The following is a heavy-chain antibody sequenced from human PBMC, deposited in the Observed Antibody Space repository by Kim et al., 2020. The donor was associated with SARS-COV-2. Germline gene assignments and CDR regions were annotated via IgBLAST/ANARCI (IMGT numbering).Heavy chain of an antibody. CDR2: IYYSGST. CDR1: GASISSYY. J-gene: IGHJ3*02. V-gene: IGHV4-59*01. Sequence: SETLSLTCTVSGASISSYYWSWIRQPPGKGLEWIGYIYYSGSTNYNPSLKSRVTISVDTSKNQFSLKLSSLTAADTAVYYCARVVRVGAFDIWGQGTMVTVSS. D-gene: IGHD2-15*01. CDR3: ARVVRVGAFDI.